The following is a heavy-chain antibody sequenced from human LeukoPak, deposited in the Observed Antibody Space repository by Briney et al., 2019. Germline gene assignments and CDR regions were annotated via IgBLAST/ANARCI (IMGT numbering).Heavy chain of an antibody. J-gene: IGHJ3*02. Sequence: PSETLSLTCAVYGGSFSGYYWSWIRQPPGKGLEWIGEINHSGSTNYNPSLKSRVTISVDTSKNQFSLKLSSVTAADTAVYYCARGTTERYCSSTSCYYAFDMWGEGTMVTVSS. CDR2: INHSGST. V-gene: IGHV4-34*01. D-gene: IGHD2-2*01. CDR3: ARGTTERYCSSTSCYYAFDM. CDR1: GGSFSGYY.